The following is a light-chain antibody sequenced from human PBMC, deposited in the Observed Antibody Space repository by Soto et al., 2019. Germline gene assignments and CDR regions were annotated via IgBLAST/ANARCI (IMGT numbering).Light chain of an antibody. Sequence: QSALTQPASVSGSPGQSITISCSGTRSDVGGNNYVSWYQQHPGKAPKLMIYDVSNRPSGVSNRFSGCKSGNTASLTISGLQAEEEADYYCSSYTSSRSYVFGTATKVTVL. CDR1: RSDVGGNNY. J-gene: IGLJ1*01. CDR2: DVS. V-gene: IGLV2-14*01. CDR3: SSYTSSRSYV.